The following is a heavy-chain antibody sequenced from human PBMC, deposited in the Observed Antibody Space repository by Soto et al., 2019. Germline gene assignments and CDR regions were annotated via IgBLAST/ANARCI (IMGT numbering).Heavy chain of an antibody. Sequence: SETLSLTCTVSGGSISSSSYYWGWIRQPPGKGLEWIGSIYYSGSTYYNPSLKSRVTISVDTSKNQFSLKLSSVTAADTAVYYCARLFVVVVAAKSVWFDPWGQGTLVTVSS. CDR3: ARLFVVVVAAKSVWFDP. CDR2: IYYSGST. J-gene: IGHJ5*02. D-gene: IGHD2-15*01. CDR1: GGSISSSSYY. V-gene: IGHV4-39*01.